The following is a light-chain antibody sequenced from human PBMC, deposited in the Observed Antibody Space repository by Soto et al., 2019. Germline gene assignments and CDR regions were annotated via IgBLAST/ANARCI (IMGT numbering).Light chain of an antibody. CDR3: QQYGTSSLT. J-gene: IGKJ4*01. V-gene: IGKV3-20*01. CDR1: QSVSSTS. CDR2: HVS. Sequence: DIVLTQSPGTLYLSPGERAILSCRASQSVSSTSLACYQQRPGQAHRLLIYHVSSRANGIPDRFSGSGSATDFTLIISTLVPEDFAVYYCQQYGTSSLTFGGGTRVEI.